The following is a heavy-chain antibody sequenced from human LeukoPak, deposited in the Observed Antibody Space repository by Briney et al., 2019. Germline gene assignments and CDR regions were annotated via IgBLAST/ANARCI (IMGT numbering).Heavy chain of an antibody. V-gene: IGHV4-59*01. D-gene: IGHD3-22*01. CDR3: ARATYYYDSSGYYGFDY. CDR2: IYYSGST. CDR1: GGSISSYY. J-gene: IGHJ4*02. Sequence: SETLSLTCTVSGGSISSYYWSWIRQPPGKGLEWIGYIYYSGSTNYNPSLKSRVTISVDTSKNQFSLKLSSVNAADTAVYYCARATYYYDSSGYYGFDYWGQGTLVTVSS.